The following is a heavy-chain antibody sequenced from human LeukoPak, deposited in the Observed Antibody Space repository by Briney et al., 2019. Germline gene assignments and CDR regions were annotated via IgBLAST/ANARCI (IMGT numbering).Heavy chain of an antibody. CDR1: GDSVSSNRVA. V-gene: IGHV6-1*01. J-gene: IGHJ3*02. CDR2: TYYRSKWYI. CDR3: ARGRVSAFDI. D-gene: IGHD2-8*01. Sequence: SQTLSLTCAISGDSVSSNRVAWNWIRQSPSRGPEWLGRTYYRSKWYIDYADSVKSRITISPDTSKNQFSLQLNSMTPEDTAIYYCARGRVSAFDIWGQGTMVTVSS.